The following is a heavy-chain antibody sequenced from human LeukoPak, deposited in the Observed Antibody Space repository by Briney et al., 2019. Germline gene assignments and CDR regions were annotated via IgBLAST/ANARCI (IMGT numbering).Heavy chain of an antibody. CDR3: AKRNSSGWAPFWY. D-gene: IGHD6-19*01. CDR1: GFTFSTYA. V-gene: IGHV3-23*01. J-gene: IGHJ4*02. CDR2: ISGSADST. Sequence: GGSLRLSCAASGFTFSTYAMSWVRQAPGKGLEWVSAISGSADSTYYADSVKGRFTISRDNSKNTLYLQMNSLRAEDTAIYYCAKRNSSGWAPFWYWGQGTLATVSS.